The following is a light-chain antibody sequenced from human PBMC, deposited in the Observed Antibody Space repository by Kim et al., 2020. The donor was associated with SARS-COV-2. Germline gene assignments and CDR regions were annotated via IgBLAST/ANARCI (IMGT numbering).Light chain of an antibody. CDR1: SSDVVGYKY. Sequence: PGQSITISCTGTSSDVVGYKYVSWYQQQSGKAPKLMIYDVSNRPSGVSNRFSGSKSGNTASLTISGLQAEDEADYFCSSYTSTNRVFGGGTKLTVL. CDR2: DVS. CDR3: SSYTSTNRV. J-gene: IGLJ3*02. V-gene: IGLV2-14*03.